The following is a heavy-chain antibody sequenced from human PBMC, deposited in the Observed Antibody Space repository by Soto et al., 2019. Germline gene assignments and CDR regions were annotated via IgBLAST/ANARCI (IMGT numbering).Heavy chain of an antibody. CDR1: GFTFDDYA. Sequence: GGSLRLSCAASGFTFDDYAMHWVRQAPGKGLEWVSGISWNSGSIGYADSVKGRFTISRDNAKNSLYLQMNSLRAEDTALYYCAKDMTRLRFLEMDVWGKGTTVTVSS. CDR3: AKDMTRLRFLEMDV. J-gene: IGHJ6*04. V-gene: IGHV3-9*01. D-gene: IGHD3-3*01. CDR2: ISWNSGSI.